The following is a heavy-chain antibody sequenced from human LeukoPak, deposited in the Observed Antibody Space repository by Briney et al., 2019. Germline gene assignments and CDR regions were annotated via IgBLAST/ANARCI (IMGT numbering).Heavy chain of an antibody. CDR2: IGSTSSDR. CDR1: GFTFSTYT. CDR3: VHGDYREY. Sequence: PGGSLRLSCAASGFTFSTYTMNWVRQAPGKGLEWVSSIGSTSSDRYYADSVKGRFTISRDNAENSLYLQMNSLRADDTAMYYCVHGDYREYWGQGTRVTVSS. V-gene: IGHV3-21*01. J-gene: IGHJ4*02. D-gene: IGHD4-17*01.